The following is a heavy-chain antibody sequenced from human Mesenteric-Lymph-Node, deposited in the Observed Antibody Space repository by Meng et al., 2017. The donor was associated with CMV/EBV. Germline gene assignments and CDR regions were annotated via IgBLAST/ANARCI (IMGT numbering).Heavy chain of an antibody. D-gene: IGHD6-6*01. CDR1: GFTVSTNY. CDR3: ARDPAIATRPGAFDI. V-gene: IGHV3-66*02. J-gene: IGHJ3*02. CDR2: IHSGGNT. Sequence: GESLKISCAASGFTVSTNYMTWVRQAPGKGLEWVSVIHSGGNTYHADSVKGRFTISRDNSKNTLYLQMNSLRTEDTAVYYCARDPAIATRPGAFDIWGLGTMVTVSS.